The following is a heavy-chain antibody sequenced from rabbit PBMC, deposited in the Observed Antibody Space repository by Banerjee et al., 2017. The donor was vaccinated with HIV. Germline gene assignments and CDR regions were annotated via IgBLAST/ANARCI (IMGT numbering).Heavy chain of an antibody. CDR2: IATGSGGST. V-gene: IGHV1S45*01. CDR3: ARGDSGVAVYGSDL. Sequence: QQQLEESGGGLVKPEGSLTLTCKASGLDFSSTYYMCWVRQAPGKGLEWIACIATGSGGSTYYASWAKGRFTISKTSSTTVTLQMTSLTAADTATYFCARGDSGVAVYGSDLWGPGTLVTVS. CDR1: GLDFSSTYY. D-gene: IGHD6-1*01. J-gene: IGHJ4*01.